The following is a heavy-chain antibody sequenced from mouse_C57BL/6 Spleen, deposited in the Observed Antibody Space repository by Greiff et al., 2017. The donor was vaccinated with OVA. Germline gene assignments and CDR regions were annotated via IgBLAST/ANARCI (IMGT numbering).Heavy chain of an antibody. CDR3: ARHPYYFDY. CDR2: INPNNGGT. J-gene: IGHJ2*01. Sequence: VQLQQSGPELVKPGASVKISCKASGYTFTDYYMNWVKQSHGKSLEWIGDINPNNGGTSYNQKFKGKATLTVDKSSSTAYMELRSLTSEDSAVYYCARHPYYFDYWGQGTTLTVSS. CDR1: GYTFTDYY. V-gene: IGHV1-26*01.